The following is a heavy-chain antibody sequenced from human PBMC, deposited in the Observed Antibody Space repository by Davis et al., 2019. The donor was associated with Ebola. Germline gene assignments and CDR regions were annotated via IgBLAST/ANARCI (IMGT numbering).Heavy chain of an antibody. CDR3: ASTQQIRDKNYFNL. CDR1: GASFSDYF. D-gene: IGHD1-1*01. V-gene: IGHV4-34*01. J-gene: IGHJ4*02. CDR2: INHRGRT. Sequence: PSEPLSLTSGLYGASFSDYFWSWFRQTPRKGLEWIGEINHRGRTYYNPSLRSRVTISIDTSGNHFSLMLRYVTAADTAMYNCASTQQIRDKNYFNLWCQGTLVTVSS.